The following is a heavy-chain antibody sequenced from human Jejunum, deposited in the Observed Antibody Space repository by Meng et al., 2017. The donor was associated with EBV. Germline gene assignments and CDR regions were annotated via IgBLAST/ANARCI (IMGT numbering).Heavy chain of an antibody. Sequence: QVQMHQWGAGLLKLSETLSPICAVYDGSFSGYYWSWIRQPPGKGLEWIGEISDNEGTKYNPSLKSRVTVSLDTSKNQFSLRLSSVTAADTALYYCARGPDHSKQGYWGQGTLVTVSS. CDR2: ISDNEGT. CDR3: ARGPDHSKQGY. V-gene: IGHV4-34*01. D-gene: IGHD1-14*01. CDR1: DGSFSGYY. J-gene: IGHJ4*02.